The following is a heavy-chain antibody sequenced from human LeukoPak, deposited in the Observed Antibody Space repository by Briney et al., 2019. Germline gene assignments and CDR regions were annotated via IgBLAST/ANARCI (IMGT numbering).Heavy chain of an antibody. J-gene: IGHJ4*02. CDR3: AGMTTVTSGHGY. D-gene: IGHD4-17*01. V-gene: IGHV4-59*08. CDR1: GGSISSYY. Sequence: PSETLSLTCTVSGGSISSYYWSWIRQPPGKGLEWIGYIYYSGSTNYNPSLKSRVTISVDTSKNQFSLKLSSVTAADTAVYYCAGMTTVTSGHGYWGQGTLVTVSS. CDR2: IYYSGST.